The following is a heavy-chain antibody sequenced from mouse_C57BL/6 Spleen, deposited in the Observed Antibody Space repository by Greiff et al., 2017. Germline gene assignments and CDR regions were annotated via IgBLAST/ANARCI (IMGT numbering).Heavy chain of an antibody. CDR3: TPYGNYDYFDY. CDR1: GFNIKDYY. CDR2: IDPEDGDT. D-gene: IGHD2-1*01. J-gene: IGHJ2*01. Sequence: VHVKQSGAELVRPGASVKLSCTASGFNIKDYYMHWVKQRPEQGLEWIGRIDPEDGDTEYAPKFQGKATMTADTSSNTAYLQLSSLTSEDTAVYYCTPYGNYDYFDYWGQGTTLTVSS. V-gene: IGHV14-1*01.